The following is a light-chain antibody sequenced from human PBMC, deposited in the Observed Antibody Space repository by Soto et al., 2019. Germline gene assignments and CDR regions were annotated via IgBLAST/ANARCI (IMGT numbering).Light chain of an antibody. V-gene: IGLV2-14*01. CDR3: CSYTSTRTYV. CDR2: DVS. Sequence: SLLTQPSSVSGSPGQSITISCPGTSSDIGSYNYVSWYQQHPGKAPKLMTYDVSNRPSGASDRFSGSKSGNTASLTISGLQAEDEADYYCCSYTSTRTYVFGSGTKVTVL. J-gene: IGLJ1*01. CDR1: SSDIGSYNY.